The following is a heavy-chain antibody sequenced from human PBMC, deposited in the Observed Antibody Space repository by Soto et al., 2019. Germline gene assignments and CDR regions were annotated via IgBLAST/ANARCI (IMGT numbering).Heavy chain of an antibody. CDR3: ARVDTYYYGSGKNLGAFDI. Sequence: PSETLSLTCTVSGGSISSGGYYWSWIRQHPGKGLEWIGYIYYSGSTYYNPSLKSRVTISVDTSKNQFSLKLSSVTAADTAVYYCARVDTYYYGSGKNLGAFDIWGQGTMVTVSS. J-gene: IGHJ3*02. D-gene: IGHD3-10*01. V-gene: IGHV4-31*03. CDR1: GGSISSGGYY. CDR2: IYYSGST.